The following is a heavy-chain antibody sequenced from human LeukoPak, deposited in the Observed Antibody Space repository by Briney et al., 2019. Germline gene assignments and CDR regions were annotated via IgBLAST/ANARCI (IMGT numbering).Heavy chain of an antibody. CDR3: AKPGRGYSYGKAYFDY. J-gene: IGHJ4*02. CDR1: GFTVSSNY. CDR2: IYSGGST. Sequence: GGSLRLSCAASGFTVSSNYMSWVRQAPGKGLEWVSVIYSGGSTYYADSVKGRFTISRDNSKNTLYLQMNSLRAEDTAVYYCAKPGRGYSYGKAYFDYWGQRTLVTVSS. V-gene: IGHV3-53*05. D-gene: IGHD5-18*01.